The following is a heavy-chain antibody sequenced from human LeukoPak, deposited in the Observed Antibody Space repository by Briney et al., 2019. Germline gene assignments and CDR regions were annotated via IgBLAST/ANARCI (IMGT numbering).Heavy chain of an antibody. V-gene: IGHV4-4*07. CDR3: GRLNLPAVSGAFDY. D-gene: IGHD2-2*01. Sequence: SETLSLTCTVSGGSISTYYWSWIRQPAGEGLEWIGRIHSSVTTHYNPSLRSRVTLSIDTSKNQFSLKLSSVTAADTAVYYCGRLNLPAVSGAFDYWGQGTLVTVSS. J-gene: IGHJ4*02. CDR2: IHSSVTT. CDR1: GGSISTYY.